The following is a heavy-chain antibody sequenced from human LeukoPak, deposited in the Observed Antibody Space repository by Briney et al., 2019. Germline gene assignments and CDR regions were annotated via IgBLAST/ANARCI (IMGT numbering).Heavy chain of an antibody. CDR1: GYTFTSYG. CDR3: ARVPIAAADWYYYYYMDV. V-gene: IGHV1-18*01. Sequence: ASVKVSCKASGYTFTSYGISWVRQAPGQGLEWMGWISAYNGNTNYAQKLQGRVTMTTDTSTSTAYMELRSLRSDDTAVYYCARVPIAAADWYYYYYMDVWGKGTTVTVSS. CDR2: ISAYNGNT. D-gene: IGHD6-13*01. J-gene: IGHJ6*03.